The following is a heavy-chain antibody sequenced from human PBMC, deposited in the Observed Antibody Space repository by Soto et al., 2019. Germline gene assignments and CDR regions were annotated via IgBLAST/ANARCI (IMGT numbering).Heavy chain of an antibody. V-gene: IGHV5-51*01. J-gene: IGHJ4*02. CDR3: APYSGSYWHYLDF. CDR1: GYSFASHW. D-gene: IGHD1-26*01. Sequence: GDALKISCEGSGYSFASHWVAWVRRLPEKGLEWSGTIYPGDSDTKYSSAFRGHVTISADTSVSTAYLQWRSLEATDSAIYYCAPYSGSYWHYLDFWGQGTMVTVSS. CDR2: IYPGDSDT.